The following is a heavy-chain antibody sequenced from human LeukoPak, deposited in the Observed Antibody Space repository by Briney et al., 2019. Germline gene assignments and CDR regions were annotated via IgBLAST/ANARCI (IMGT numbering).Heavy chain of an antibody. CDR3: VSHGLGSPIDY. CDR2: IYYSGST. Sequence: SETLSLTCTVSGGSISSSSYYWAWIRQPPGKGLEWIGSIYYSGSTYYNPSLKSRVTISVDTSKNQFSLKLSSVTAADTAVYYCVSHGLGSPIDYWGQGTLVTVSS. J-gene: IGHJ4*02. CDR1: GGSISSSSYY. V-gene: IGHV4-39*07. D-gene: IGHD3-10*01.